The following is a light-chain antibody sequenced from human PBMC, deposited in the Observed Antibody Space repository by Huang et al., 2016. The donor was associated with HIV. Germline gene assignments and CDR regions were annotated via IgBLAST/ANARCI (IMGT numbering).Light chain of an antibody. CDR3: LQYYTFPWT. CDR1: QGVHNF. V-gene: IGKV1-17*03. Sequence: DIQMTQSPSAMSASVGGRVTITCRASQGVHNFLAWVQQKSEKVPKRLIYAASNLQSGVPSRFFGSGSGTYFTLTITNLEPEDSATYFCLQYYTFPWTFGRGTKVK. J-gene: IGKJ1*01. CDR2: AAS.